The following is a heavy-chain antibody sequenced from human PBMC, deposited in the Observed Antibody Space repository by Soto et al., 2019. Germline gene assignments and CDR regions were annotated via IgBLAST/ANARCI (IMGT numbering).Heavy chain of an antibody. Sequence: GGSLRLSCAASGFTFSTYWMSWVRQAPGKGLEWVANIKQDGSDKYYVDSVKGRFTISRDNAKNSLYLQMNSLRAEDTAVYYCARDRLISFGGVDYWGQGTLVTVSS. J-gene: IGHJ4*02. CDR2: IKQDGSDK. D-gene: IGHD3-16*01. V-gene: IGHV3-7*01. CDR3: ARDRLISFGGVDY. CDR1: GFTFSTYW.